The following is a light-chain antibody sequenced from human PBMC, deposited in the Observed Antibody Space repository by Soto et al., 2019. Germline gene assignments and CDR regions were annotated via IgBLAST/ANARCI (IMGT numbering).Light chain of an antibody. Sequence: QSVLTQPPSASATPGQRVTISCSGRSSDVGSNTVNWYQQFPGAAPKLLIYSNDQRPSGVPDRFSASKSGTSASLAISGLQTEDEDDYYCATWDDSLFGNVFGTGTKVTVL. CDR1: SSDVGSNT. CDR2: SND. J-gene: IGLJ1*01. CDR3: ATWDDSLFGNV. V-gene: IGLV1-44*01.